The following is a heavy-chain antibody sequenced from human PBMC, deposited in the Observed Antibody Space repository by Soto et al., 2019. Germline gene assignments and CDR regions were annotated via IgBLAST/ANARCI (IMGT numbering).Heavy chain of an antibody. Sequence: PGGSLRLSCAASGFTFSSYAMHWVRQAPGKGLEWVAVISYDGSNKYYADSVKGRFTISRDNSKNTLYLQMNSLRAEDTAVYYCARGRFESYYDSSGYPPIYYYYYGMDVWGQGTTVTVSS. CDR1: GFTFSSYA. J-gene: IGHJ6*02. V-gene: IGHV3-30-3*01. D-gene: IGHD3-22*01. CDR3: ARGRFESYYDSSGYPPIYYYYYGMDV. CDR2: ISYDGSNK.